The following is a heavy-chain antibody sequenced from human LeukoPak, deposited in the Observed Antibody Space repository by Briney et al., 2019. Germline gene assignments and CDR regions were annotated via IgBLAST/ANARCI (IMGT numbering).Heavy chain of an antibody. V-gene: IGHV3-11*04. J-gene: IGHJ4*02. D-gene: IGHD1-26*01. CDR3: ARGNVPWEFDY. Sequence: GGSLRLSCAASGFTFRDSAMNWVRQAPGKGLEWVSYISSSGSTIYYADSVKGRFTISRDNAKNSLYLQMNSLRAEDTAVYYCARGNVPWEFDYWGQGTLVTVSS. CDR2: ISSSGSTI. CDR1: GFTFRDSA.